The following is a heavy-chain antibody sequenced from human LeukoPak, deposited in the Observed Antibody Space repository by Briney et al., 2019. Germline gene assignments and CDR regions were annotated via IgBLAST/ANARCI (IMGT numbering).Heavy chain of an antibody. V-gene: IGHV3-64D*09. Sequence: RGALRVSCSAPGFTFSGDAMHWVRQAPGERLEYVSAISSNGGSTYYADSVKSRFTISRDNSKNTLYLQMSNLRAEDTAVYYCVKAIAVAGTGDYFDYWGQGTLVTVSS. CDR1: GFTFSGDA. CDR2: ISSNGGST. D-gene: IGHD6-19*01. J-gene: IGHJ4*02. CDR3: VKAIAVAGTGDYFDY.